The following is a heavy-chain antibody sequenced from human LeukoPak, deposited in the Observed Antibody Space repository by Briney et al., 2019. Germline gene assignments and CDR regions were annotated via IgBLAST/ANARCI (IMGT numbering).Heavy chain of an antibody. CDR3: ARDMTMDQGSGLFDY. V-gene: IGHV3-7*01. D-gene: IGHD4/OR15-4a*01. CDR1: GFTFSSYW. CDR2: IKQDGSEK. Sequence: GGSLRLSCAASGFTFSSYWMSWVRQAPGRGLEWVANIKQDGSEKYYVDSVKGRFTISRDNAKNSLYLQMNSLRAEDTAVYYCARDMTMDQGSGLFDYWGQGTLVTVSS. J-gene: IGHJ4*02.